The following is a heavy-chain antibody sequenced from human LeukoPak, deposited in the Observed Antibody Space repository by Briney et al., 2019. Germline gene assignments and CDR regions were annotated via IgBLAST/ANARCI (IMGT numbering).Heavy chain of an antibody. J-gene: IGHJ4*02. V-gene: IGHV3-30*18. D-gene: IGHD5-12*01. Sequence: GGSLRLSCAASGFTFSSSGMHWVRQAPGKGLEWVAVVSFDGSDKDYADSVKGRFTISRDNSQNTLYLQMSSLRAEDTAVYFCAKDSSSGDERIFDYWGQGSLVTVSS. CDR2: VSFDGSDK. CDR1: GFTFSSSG. CDR3: AKDSSSGDERIFDY.